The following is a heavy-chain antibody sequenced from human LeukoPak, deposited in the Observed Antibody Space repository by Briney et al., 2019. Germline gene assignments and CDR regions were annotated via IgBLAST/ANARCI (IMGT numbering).Heavy chain of an antibody. CDR2: INHSGST. V-gene: IGHV4-38-2*02. Sequence: SETLSLTCTVSGYSISSGYYWSWIRQPPGKGLEWIGEINHSGSTNYNPSLKSRVTISVDTSKNQFSLKLSSVTAADTAVYYCAKVLPWAFDIWGQGTMVTVSS. CDR1: GYSISSGYY. CDR3: AKVLPWAFDI. J-gene: IGHJ3*02.